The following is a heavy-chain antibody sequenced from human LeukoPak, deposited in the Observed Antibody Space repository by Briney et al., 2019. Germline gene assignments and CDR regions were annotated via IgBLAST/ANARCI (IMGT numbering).Heavy chain of an antibody. CDR3: ARGFYGSGSGFDY. D-gene: IGHD3-10*01. CDR1: GGSFSGYY. CDR2: INHSGST. J-gene: IGHJ4*02. V-gene: IGHV4-34*01. Sequence: SETLSLTCAVYGGSFSGYYWSWIRQPPGKGLEWIGEINHSGSTNYNPPLKSRVTISVDTSKNQFSLKLSSVTAADTAVYYCARGFYGSGSGFDYWGQGTLVTVSS.